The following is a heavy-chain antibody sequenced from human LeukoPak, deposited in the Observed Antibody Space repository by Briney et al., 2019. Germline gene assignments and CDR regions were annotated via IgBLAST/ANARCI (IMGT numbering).Heavy chain of an antibody. V-gene: IGHV4-4*02. CDR2: IYHSGST. Sequence: PSGTLSLTCAVSGGSISSRYWWSWVRQSPGKGLEWIGEIYHSGSTNYNPSLKSRVKISVDKSMNQFSLRLSSVTAADTAVYYCARHPGYSSGWYPNYGMDVWGKGTTVTVSS. D-gene: IGHD6-19*01. CDR1: GGSISSRYW. CDR3: ARHPGYSSGWYPNYGMDV. J-gene: IGHJ6*04.